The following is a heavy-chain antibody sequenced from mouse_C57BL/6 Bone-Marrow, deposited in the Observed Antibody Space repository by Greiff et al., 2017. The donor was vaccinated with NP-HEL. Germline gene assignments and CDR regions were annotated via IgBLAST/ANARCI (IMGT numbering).Heavy chain of an antibody. CDR3: AKYSDGGGYFDY. CDR2: IDPNSGGT. CDR1: GYTFTNYW. Sequence: VQLQQPGAELVKPGASVKLSCKASGYTFTNYWMHWVKQRPGRGLEWIGRIDPNSGGTKYNEKLKSKATLTVDKPSSTAYMQLNSLPSEDSAVYYCAKYSDGGGYFDYWGQGTTLTVSS. J-gene: IGHJ2*01. V-gene: IGHV1-72*01.